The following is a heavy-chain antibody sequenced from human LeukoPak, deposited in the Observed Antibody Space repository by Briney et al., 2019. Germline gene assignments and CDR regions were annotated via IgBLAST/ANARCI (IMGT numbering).Heavy chain of an antibody. D-gene: IGHD1-26*01. CDR3: AKDRLGGSYPTLFDY. CDR1: GFTFSSYA. V-gene: IGHV3-23*01. Sequence: GGSLRLSCAASGFTFSSYAMSWVRQAPGKGLEWVSAISGSGGSTYYADSVKGRFTISRDNSKNTLYLQMNSLRAEDTAVYYCAKDRLGGSYPTLFDYWGQGTLVTVSS. CDR2: ISGSGGST. J-gene: IGHJ4*02.